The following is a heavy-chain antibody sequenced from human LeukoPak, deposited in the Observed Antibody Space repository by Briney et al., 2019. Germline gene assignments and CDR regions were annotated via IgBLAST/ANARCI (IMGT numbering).Heavy chain of an antibody. CDR3: ARDKICSSTSCVYYYGMDV. J-gene: IGHJ6*02. D-gene: IGHD2-2*01. CDR1: GFTFSSYE. V-gene: IGHV3-48*03. Sequence: GGSLRLSCAASGFTFSSYEMNWVRQAPGKGLEWVSYISSSGFTIYYADSVKGRFTISRDNAKNSLYLQMNSLGAEDTAVYYCARDKICSSTSCVYYYGMDVWGQGTTVTVSS. CDR2: ISSSGFTI.